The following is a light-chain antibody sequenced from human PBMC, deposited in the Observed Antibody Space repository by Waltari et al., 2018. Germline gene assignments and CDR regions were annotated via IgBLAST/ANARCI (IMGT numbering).Light chain of an antibody. Sequence: EVVMTQSPATLSVSPGERAALSCGPSQSVSSNLAWYQQKPGQAPRLPINGASTRATDIPARFSGSGSGTEFTLTISSLQPEDFGVYYCQQYNNWPPTFTFGPGTKVDIK. CDR3: QQYNNWPPTFT. J-gene: IGKJ3*01. CDR1: QSVSSN. V-gene: IGKV3-15*01. CDR2: GAS.